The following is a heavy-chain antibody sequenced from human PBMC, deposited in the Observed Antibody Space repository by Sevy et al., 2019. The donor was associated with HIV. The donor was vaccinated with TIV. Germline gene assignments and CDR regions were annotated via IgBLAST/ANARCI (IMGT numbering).Heavy chain of an antibody. CDR1: GYLFTSYR. Sequence: ASVKVSCKASGYLFTSYRITWVRQAPGKRLELVGWTSPHNGDTNYAQRVQDRVTMITDTSTTTAYMELRSLTSDDSAVYYCARAYCSGGRCYTLAYWGQGTLVTVSS. CDR2: TSPHNGDT. V-gene: IGHV1-18*01. D-gene: IGHD2-15*01. CDR3: ARAYCSGGRCYTLAY. J-gene: IGHJ4*02.